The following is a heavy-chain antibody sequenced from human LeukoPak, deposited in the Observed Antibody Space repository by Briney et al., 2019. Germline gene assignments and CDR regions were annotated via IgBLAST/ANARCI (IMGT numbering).Heavy chain of an antibody. CDR2: ISSSGRTT. CDR3: ARKGGGNGAFDI. CDR1: GFIFIDYY. V-gene: IGHV3-11*01. J-gene: IGHJ3*02. D-gene: IGHD4-23*01. Sequence: GGSLRLSCEASGFIFIDYYMSWTSQAPGKGLEWVSYISSSGRTTNYADSVKGRFTISRDNAKRSLYLHLKSLRVEDTAVYYRARKGGGNGAFDIWGQGTVVTVSS.